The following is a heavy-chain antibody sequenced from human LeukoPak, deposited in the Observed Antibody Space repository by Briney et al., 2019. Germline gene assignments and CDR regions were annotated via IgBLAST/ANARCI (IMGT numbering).Heavy chain of an antibody. CDR2: IYYSGST. CDR3: ARHYYDSSGYYVFDY. CDR1: GGSISSYY. D-gene: IGHD3-22*01. V-gene: IGHV4-59*08. J-gene: IGHJ4*02. Sequence: SETLSLTCTVSGGSISSYYWSWIRQPPGKGLEWIGYIYYSGSTNYNPSLKSRVTISVDTSKNQFSLKLSSVTAADTAVYYCARHYYDSSGYYVFDYWGQGTLVTVSS.